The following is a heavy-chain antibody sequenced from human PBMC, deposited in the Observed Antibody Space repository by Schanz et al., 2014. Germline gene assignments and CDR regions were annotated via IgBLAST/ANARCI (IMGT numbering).Heavy chain of an antibody. D-gene: IGHD3-10*01. CDR1: GGTFSSYT. J-gene: IGHJ4*02. CDR2: IIPVLNIA. Sequence: QLQLVQSGAEVKKPGSSVKVSCKLSGGTFSSYTISWMRQAPGQGLEWMGKIIPVLNIATYAQRFQGRVPITADTSTNTAYMELSSLTSEDTAVHYCARGRGFYDYWGQGTLVTVSS. V-gene: IGHV1-69*02. CDR3: ARGRGFYDY.